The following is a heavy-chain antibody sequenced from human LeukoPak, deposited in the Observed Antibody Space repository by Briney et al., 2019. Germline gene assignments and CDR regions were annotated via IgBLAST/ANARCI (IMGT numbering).Heavy chain of an antibody. D-gene: IGHD6-19*01. CDR2: ISYDGSNK. V-gene: IGHV3-30*04. Sequence: GRSLRLSCAASGFTFSSYAMHWVRQAPGKGLEWVAVISYDGSNKYYADSVKGRFTISRDNSKNTLYLQMNSLRAEDTAVYYCARERIAVAGHNWFDPWGQGTLVIVSS. J-gene: IGHJ5*02. CDR1: GFTFSSYA. CDR3: ARERIAVAGHNWFDP.